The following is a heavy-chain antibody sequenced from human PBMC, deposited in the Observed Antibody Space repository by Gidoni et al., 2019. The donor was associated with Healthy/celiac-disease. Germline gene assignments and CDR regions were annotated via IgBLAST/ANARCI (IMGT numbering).Heavy chain of an antibody. CDR3: ARAVGYCSSTSCANWFDP. CDR2: IIPIFGTA. CDR1: GGTFSSYA. J-gene: IGHJ5*02. V-gene: IGHV1-69*06. D-gene: IGHD2-2*01. Sequence: QVQLVQSGAAVKNPGSSVTVSCKASGGTFSSYAISWVRQPPGQGLEWMGGIIPIFGTANYAQKFQGRVTITADKSTRTAYMELSSLRSEDTAVYYCARAVGYCSSTSCANWFDPWGQGTLVTVSS.